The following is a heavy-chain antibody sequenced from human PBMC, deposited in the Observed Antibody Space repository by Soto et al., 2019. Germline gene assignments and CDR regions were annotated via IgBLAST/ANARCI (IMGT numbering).Heavy chain of an antibody. V-gene: IGHV4-34*01. J-gene: IGHJ6*03. CDR3: AVWFGESNYYHYMDV. CDR1: GGSFSGYY. D-gene: IGHD3-10*01. Sequence: SETLSLTCAVYGGSFSGYYWSWIRQPPGKGLEWIGEINHSGSTNYNPSLKSRVTISVDTSKNQFSLKLSSVTAADTAVYYCAVWFGESNYYHYMDVWGKGTTVTVSS. CDR2: INHSGST.